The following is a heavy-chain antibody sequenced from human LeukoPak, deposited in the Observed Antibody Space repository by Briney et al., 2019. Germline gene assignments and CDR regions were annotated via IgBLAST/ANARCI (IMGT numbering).Heavy chain of an antibody. CDR2: IYYSGST. CDR1: GGSISRYY. V-gene: IGHV4-59*01. J-gene: IGHJ4*01. CDR3: ARVVQDIVVVPAAMATFDY. Sequence: SETLSLTCTVSGGSISRYYWSWIRQPPGEGLEWIGYIYYSGSTNYNPSLKSRVTISVDTSKNQFSLKLSSVTAADTAVYYCARVVQDIVVVPAAMATFDYWAHGTLVTVSS. D-gene: IGHD2-2*01.